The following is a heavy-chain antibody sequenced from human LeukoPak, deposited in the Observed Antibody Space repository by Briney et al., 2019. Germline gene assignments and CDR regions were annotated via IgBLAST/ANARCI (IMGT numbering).Heavy chain of an antibody. V-gene: IGHV4-34*01. Sequence: ASETLSLTCAVYGGTFSGNYWSWIRQPPGKGLEWIGEIHYTGATNYKPSLKSRVTISGDPSKNQVSLRVYSVTAADTAVYYCARGVLGPYYFDLWGRGTLVTVSS. CDR2: IHYTGAT. D-gene: IGHD7-27*01. CDR1: GGTFSGNY. CDR3: ARGVLGPYYFDL. J-gene: IGHJ2*01.